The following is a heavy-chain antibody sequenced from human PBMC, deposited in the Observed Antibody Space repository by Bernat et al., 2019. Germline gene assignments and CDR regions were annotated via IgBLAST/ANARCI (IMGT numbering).Heavy chain of an antibody. CDR2: ISSSSSYI. Sequence: EVQLVESGGGLVKPGGSLRLSCAASGFTFSSYSMNWVRQAPGKGLEWVSSISSSSSYIYYADSVKGRFTISRDNAKNSLYLQMNSLRAEDTAVYYCARETLDCSSTGCLPYYFDYWGQGTLVTVSS. CDR3: ARETLDCSSTGCLPYYFDY. D-gene: IGHD2-2*01. V-gene: IGHV3-21*01. J-gene: IGHJ4*02. CDR1: GFTFSSYS.